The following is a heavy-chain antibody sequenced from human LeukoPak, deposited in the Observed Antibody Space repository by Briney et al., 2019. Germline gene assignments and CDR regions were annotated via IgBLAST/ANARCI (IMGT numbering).Heavy chain of an antibody. Sequence: GGSLRLSCAASGFTFSSYEMSWVRQAPGKGLEWVSAISGSGGSTYYADSVKGRFTISRDNSKNTLYLQMNSLRAEDTAVYYCANVDTAMVRVYWGQGTLVTVSS. CDR1: GFTFSSYE. CDR3: ANVDTAMVRVY. J-gene: IGHJ4*02. V-gene: IGHV3-23*01. CDR2: ISGSGGST. D-gene: IGHD5-18*01.